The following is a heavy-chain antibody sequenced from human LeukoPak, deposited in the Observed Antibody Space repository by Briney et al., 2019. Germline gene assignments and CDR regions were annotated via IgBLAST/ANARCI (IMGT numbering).Heavy chain of an antibody. D-gene: IGHD2-15*01. CDR3: ARDLLRYCSSGICYGGAFDI. J-gene: IGHJ3*02. V-gene: IGHV3-7*01. CDR2: IRQDGGEK. CDR1: GFIFSTYW. Sequence: GGSLRLSCEASGFIFSTYWMSWVREAPGEGVEWVAKIRQDGGEKYYVDSVKGGFTISRDAARNTLSLHMDSLRVEDTPVYYCARDLLRYCSSGICYGGAFDIWGQGTVVTVSS.